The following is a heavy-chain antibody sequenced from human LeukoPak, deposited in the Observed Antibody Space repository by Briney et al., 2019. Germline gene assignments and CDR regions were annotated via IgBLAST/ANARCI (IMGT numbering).Heavy chain of an antibody. CDR2: ISTDRTTT. Sequence: GGSLRLSCAASGFTFSSYWMHWVRQAPGKGLVWLSRISTDRTTTTYADSVKGRFTVSRDNANNTLYLQLNSLRADDTALYYCATWNTYYCGSDCYLGHWGQGTLVTVSS. CDR3: ATWNTYYCGSDCYLGH. D-gene: IGHD2-21*02. CDR1: GFTFSSYW. J-gene: IGHJ4*02. V-gene: IGHV3-74*01.